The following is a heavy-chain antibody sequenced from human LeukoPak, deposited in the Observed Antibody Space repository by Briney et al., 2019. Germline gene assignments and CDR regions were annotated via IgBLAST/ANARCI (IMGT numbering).Heavy chain of an antibody. J-gene: IGHJ4*02. CDR1: GFTFSNYA. CDR2: IRHSGDRT. D-gene: IGHD2/OR15-2a*01. V-gene: IGHV3-23*01. CDR3: AKDMVILGFASDFDS. Sequence: GGSLRLSCAASGFTFSNYAMSWVRQAPGKGLEWVSTIRHSGDRTYYANSVKGRFTISRDGSKNTLYLQMNSLRADDTALYYCAKDMVILGFASDFDSWGQGTLVIVSS.